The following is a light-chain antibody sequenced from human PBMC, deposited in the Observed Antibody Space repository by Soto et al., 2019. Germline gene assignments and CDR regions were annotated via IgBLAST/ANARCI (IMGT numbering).Light chain of an antibody. CDR2: DTS. CDR1: TGAVTSGHY. J-gene: IGLJ3*02. CDR3: LLDYSGPRG. V-gene: IGLV7-46*01. Sequence: QSVVTQEPSLTVSPGGTVTLTCGSSTGAVTSGHYPYWFQQKPGQAPRTLIYDTSDKHSWTPARFSGSLLGGKAALTLTGAQPEDEAEYYCLLDYSGPRGFGGGTKVTVL.